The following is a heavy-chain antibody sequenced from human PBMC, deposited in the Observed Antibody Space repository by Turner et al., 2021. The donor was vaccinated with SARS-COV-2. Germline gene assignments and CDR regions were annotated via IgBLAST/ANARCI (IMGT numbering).Heavy chain of an antibody. D-gene: IGHD1-26*01. CDR2: IYYSGST. CDR1: GGSISSSSYY. V-gene: IGHV4-39*01. J-gene: IGHJ6*02. Sequence: TLSLTCTVSGGSISSSSYYWGWIRQPPGKGLEWIGSIYYSGSTYYNPSLKSRVTISVDTSKNQFSLKPRSVTAADTAVYYCAGEVVVLTTTHYGMDVWGQGTTVTVSS. CDR3: AGEVVVLTTTHYGMDV.